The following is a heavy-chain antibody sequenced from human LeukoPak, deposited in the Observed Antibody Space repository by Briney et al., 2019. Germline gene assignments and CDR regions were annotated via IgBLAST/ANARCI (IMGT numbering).Heavy chain of an antibody. V-gene: IGHV3-7*01. CDR2: IKPDGSET. CDR3: ARDGGELWPLDE. Sequence: GGSLRLSCVASGFPFKGYWMTRVRQSPGKGLDWVANIKPDGSETNYLDSVKGRFTISRDNARDSLFLEMNNLRVDDTAVYYCARDGGELWPLDEWGQGILVTVSS. CDR1: GFPFKGYW. J-gene: IGHJ4*02. D-gene: IGHD3-10*01.